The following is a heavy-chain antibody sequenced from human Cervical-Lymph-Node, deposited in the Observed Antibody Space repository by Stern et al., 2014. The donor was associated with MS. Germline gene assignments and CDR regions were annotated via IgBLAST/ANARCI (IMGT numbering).Heavy chain of an antibody. D-gene: IGHD5-24*01. Sequence: VTLRESGPALVKPTQTLTLTCTFSGFSLSTSGMCVSWIRQPPGKALEWLALIDWDDDKYYSTSLKTRLTISKDTSKNQVVLTMTNMDPVDTATYYCARTTLRGSRDAGYYYGMDVWGQGTTVTVSS. V-gene: IGHV2-70*01. CDR2: IDWDDDK. CDR1: GFSLSTSGMC. J-gene: IGHJ6*02. CDR3: ARTTLRGSRDAGYYYGMDV.